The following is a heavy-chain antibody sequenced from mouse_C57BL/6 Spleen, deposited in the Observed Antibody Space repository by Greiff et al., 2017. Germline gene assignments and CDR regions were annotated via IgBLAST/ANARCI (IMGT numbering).Heavy chain of an antibody. CDR3: ARKGDYYGSSYGNYAMDY. D-gene: IGHD1-1*01. J-gene: IGHJ4*01. CDR2: IWSGGST. V-gene: IGHV2-2*01. Sequence: QVQLKQSGPGLVQPSQSLSITCTVSGFSLTSYGVHWVRQSPGKGLEWLGVIWSGGSTDYNAAFISRLSISKDNSKSQVFFKMNSLQADDTAIYYCARKGDYYGSSYGNYAMDYWGQGTSVTVSS. CDR1: GFSLTSYG.